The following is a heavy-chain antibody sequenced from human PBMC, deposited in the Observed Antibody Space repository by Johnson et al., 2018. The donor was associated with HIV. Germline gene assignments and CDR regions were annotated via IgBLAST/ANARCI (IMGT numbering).Heavy chain of an antibody. CDR2: IYSGDRT. CDR3: AGRSSAWYEDASDI. CDR1: GFTVSSNY. J-gene: IGHJ3*02. D-gene: IGHD6-19*01. Sequence: VQLVESGGGLVQPGGSLRLSCAASGFTVSSNYMSWVRQAPGKGLEWVSVIYSGDRTYSAVSVKGRFTISRDSSKNTLFLQMNSLRVEDTAIYYCAGRSSAWYEDASDIWGQGTMVTVSS. V-gene: IGHV3-66*01.